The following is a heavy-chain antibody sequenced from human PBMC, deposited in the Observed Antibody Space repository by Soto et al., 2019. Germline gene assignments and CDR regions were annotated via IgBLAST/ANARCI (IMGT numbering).Heavy chain of an antibody. CDR2: IYYSGST. D-gene: IGHD3-10*01. V-gene: IGHV4-39*07. J-gene: IGHJ5*02. CDR3: SRAGGSGSPNWFDP. Sequence: PSETLSLTCTVSGGSISSSSYYWGWIRQPPGKGLEWIGSIYYSGSTYYNPSLKSRVTISVDRSKNQFSLKLSSVTAADTAVYYCSRAGGSGSPNWFDPWGQGTLVTVSS. CDR1: GGSISSSSYY.